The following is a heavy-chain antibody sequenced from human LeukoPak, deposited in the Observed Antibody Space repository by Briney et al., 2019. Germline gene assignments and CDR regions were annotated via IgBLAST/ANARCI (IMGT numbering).Heavy chain of an antibody. CDR1: GFTFSSYG. CDR2: ISYDGSNK. Sequence: GGSLRLSCAASGFTFSSYGMHWVRQAPGKGLEWVAVISYDGSNKYYADSVKGRFTISRDNSKNTLYLQMNSLRAEDTAVYYCAKVISGYYYGSAYDYWGQGTLVTVSS. CDR3: AKVISGYYYGSAYDY. J-gene: IGHJ4*02. V-gene: IGHV3-30*18. D-gene: IGHD3-10*01.